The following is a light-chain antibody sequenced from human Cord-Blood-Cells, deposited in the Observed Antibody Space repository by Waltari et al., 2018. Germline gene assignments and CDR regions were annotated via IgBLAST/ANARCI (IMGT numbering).Light chain of an antibody. Sequence: DIQMTQSPSSLSASVGDRVTITCRASQSISSYLHCYQQKPGKAPKLLIYAASSLQRGVPSRCSGSGSGTDFTLTISSLQPEDFATYYCQQSYSTPRPFGQGTKVEIK. CDR2: AAS. CDR1: QSISSY. V-gene: IGKV1-39*01. J-gene: IGKJ1*01. CDR3: QQSYSTPRP.